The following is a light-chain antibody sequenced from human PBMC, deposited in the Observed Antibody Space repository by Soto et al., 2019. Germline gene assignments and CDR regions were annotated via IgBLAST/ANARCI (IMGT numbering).Light chain of an antibody. V-gene: IGKV3-11*01. CDR3: QQRSNWPPVT. CDR2: DAS. Sequence: EIVLTQSPATLSLTPGERATLSCRASQSVSSYFACYQQKPGQAPRLLIYDASNRATVIPVRLRGSGSGKDFTLTISSLEAADFAVYYCQQRSNWPPVTFGHGTRLEIK. CDR1: QSVSSY. J-gene: IGKJ5*01.